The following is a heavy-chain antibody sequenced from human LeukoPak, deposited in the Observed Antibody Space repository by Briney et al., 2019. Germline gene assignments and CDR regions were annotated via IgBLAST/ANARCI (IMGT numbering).Heavy chain of an antibody. D-gene: IGHD4-17*01. Sequence: GGSLRLSCAASGFIFSSYAMSWVRQAPGKGLEWVSTISGSGGSTYYADSVKGRFTISRDNSKNTLYLQMNSLRAEDTAVYYCAKESYGDYLKYFQHWGQGTLVTVSS. V-gene: IGHV3-23*01. J-gene: IGHJ1*01. CDR3: AKESYGDYLKYFQH. CDR1: GFIFSSYA. CDR2: ISGSGGST.